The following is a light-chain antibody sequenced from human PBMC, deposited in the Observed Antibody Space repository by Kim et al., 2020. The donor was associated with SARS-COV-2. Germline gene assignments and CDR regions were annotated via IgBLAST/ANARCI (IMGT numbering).Light chain of an antibody. V-gene: IGKV3-20*01. CDR3: QQYGSSPEVT. Sequence: SMNLAWYQQKPGQAPSLLIYVTSSRATGVPDRFSASGSGTDFTLTISRLEPEDVAVYYCQQYGSSPEVTFGGGTKVDIK. J-gene: IGKJ4*01. CDR1: SMN. CDR2: VTS.